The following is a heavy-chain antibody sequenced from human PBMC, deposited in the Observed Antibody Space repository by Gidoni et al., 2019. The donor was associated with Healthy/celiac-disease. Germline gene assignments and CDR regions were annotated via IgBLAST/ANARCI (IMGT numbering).Heavy chain of an antibody. CDR2: ISSSSSYI. V-gene: IGHV3-21*01. D-gene: IGHD6-25*01. Sequence: EVQLVESGGGLVKPGGSLRLSCAASGFTFSSYSMNWVRQAPGKGLEWASSISSSSSYIYYADSVKGRFTISRDNAKNSLYLQMNSLRAEDTAVYYCARDVTAAGFQHWGQGTLVTVSS. CDR1: GFTFSSYS. J-gene: IGHJ1*01. CDR3: ARDVTAAGFQH.